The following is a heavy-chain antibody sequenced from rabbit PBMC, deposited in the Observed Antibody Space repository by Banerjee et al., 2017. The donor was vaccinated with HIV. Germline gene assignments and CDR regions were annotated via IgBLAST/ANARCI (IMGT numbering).Heavy chain of an antibody. CDR2: INTGSAGA. D-gene: IGHD4-2*01. J-gene: IGHJ4*01. CDR1: GFSFSSGYD. CDR3: ARDAGYAGSNL. Sequence: QQLEESGGDLVKPGASLTLTCTASGFSFSSGYDMCWVRQAPGKGLEWIACINTGSAGAYYATWVNGRFTISLDKAQNTVFLQMTSLTAADTATYFCARDAGYAGSNLWGQGTLVTVS. V-gene: IGHV1S40*01.